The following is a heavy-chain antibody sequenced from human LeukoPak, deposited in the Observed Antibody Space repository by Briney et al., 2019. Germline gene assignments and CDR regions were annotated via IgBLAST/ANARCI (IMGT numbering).Heavy chain of an antibody. CDR1: GFPFSTFW. CDR2: INQDGSEK. Sequence: GGSLRLSCAVSGFPFSTFWVSWVRQAPGKGLEWVANINQDGSEKYYVDSVRGRFAISRDNAKNSLYLQMNSLRPEDTAMYYCTGETYYLDHWGQGALVTVSS. J-gene: IGHJ4*02. CDR3: TGETYYLDH. V-gene: IGHV3-7*04.